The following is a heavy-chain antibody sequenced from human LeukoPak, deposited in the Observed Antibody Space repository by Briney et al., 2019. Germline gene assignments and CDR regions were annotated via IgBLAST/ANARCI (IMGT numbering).Heavy chain of an antibody. D-gene: IGHD2-15*01. CDR1: GFTFSSYA. V-gene: IGHV3-23*01. CDR3: AKAPVTTCSGAYCYPFDY. CDR2: FSVSDQTT. Sequence: GGSLRLSCAASGFTFSSYAMSWVRQAPGKGLEWVSGFSVSDQTTYYADSVKGRFTISRDNSKNTLYLQINSLRAEDTAVYYCAKAPVTTCSGAYCYPFDYWSQGTLVTVSS. J-gene: IGHJ4*02.